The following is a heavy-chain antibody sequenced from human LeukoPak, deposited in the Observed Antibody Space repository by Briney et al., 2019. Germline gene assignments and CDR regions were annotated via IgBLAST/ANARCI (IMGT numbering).Heavy chain of an antibody. CDR2: IDSGGNT. Sequence: GGSLRLSRRASGFTVSNNYMSWVRQAPGKGLECVSVIDSGGNTYYGDSVKGRFTISRDNSKNMLYLQMNSLRAEDTAVYYCARDPFTGADFWGQGILVTVSS. V-gene: IGHV3-53*01. CDR3: ARDPFTGADF. CDR1: GFTVSNNY. J-gene: IGHJ4*02. D-gene: IGHD3-10*01.